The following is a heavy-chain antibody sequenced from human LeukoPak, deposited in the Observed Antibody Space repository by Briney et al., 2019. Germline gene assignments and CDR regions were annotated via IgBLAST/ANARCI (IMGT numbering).Heavy chain of an antibody. CDR3: AKAPLAVAGTDDAFDI. Sequence: GGSLRLSCAASGFTFSTYAMNWVRQAPGKGLEWVAVISDDGRHNYYADSVKGRFTISRDNSKNTLYLQMNSLRAEDTAVYYCAKAPLAVAGTDDAFDIWGQGTMVTASS. CDR1: GFTFSTYA. CDR2: ISDDGRHN. D-gene: IGHD6-19*01. V-gene: IGHV3-30*04. J-gene: IGHJ3*02.